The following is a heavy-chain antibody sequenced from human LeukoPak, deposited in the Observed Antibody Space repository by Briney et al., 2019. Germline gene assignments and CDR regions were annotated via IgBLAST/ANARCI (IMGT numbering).Heavy chain of an antibody. CDR1: GFTFSNSA. CDR2: TNTAANTL. Sequence: GGSLRLSCAASGFTFSNSAMSWVPQAPGKELEGVAYTNTAANTLYYADSMKGRFTISRDNAKNSLYLKMNTLRAEDTAVYYCARATYDSSAVDAFDIWGQGTMVTVSP. V-gene: IGHV3-11*01. J-gene: IGHJ3*02. CDR3: ARATYDSSAVDAFDI. D-gene: IGHD3-22*01.